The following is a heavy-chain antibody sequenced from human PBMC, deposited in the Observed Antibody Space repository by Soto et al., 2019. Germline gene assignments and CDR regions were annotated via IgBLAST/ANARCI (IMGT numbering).Heavy chain of an antibody. Sequence: PGGSLRLSCVVSGFTFSDHYIDWVRQAPGKGLEWVARSANRANGYTTEYAASVKGRLTVSRAELLNSLFLQMNSLKTDDTAVYYCARSFARHGMDAWGQGTTVTVSS. J-gene: IGHJ6*02. CDR1: GFTFSDHY. CDR3: ARSFARHGMDA. CDR2: SANRANGYTT. V-gene: IGHV3-72*01.